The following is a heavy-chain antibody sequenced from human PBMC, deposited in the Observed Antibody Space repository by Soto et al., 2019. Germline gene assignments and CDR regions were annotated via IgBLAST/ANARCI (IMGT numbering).Heavy chain of an antibody. CDR1: GGTFSTYA. CDR3: AADVGATARAFDY. D-gene: IGHD1-26*01. V-gene: IGHV1-69*01. Sequence: QVQLVQSGAEVKKPGSSVKVSCKASGGTFSTYAISWVRQAPGQGLEWMGGVIPIFDTVNYAQRFQGRVTITADESTTTAYMELCSLGSEDTAVYYCAADVGATARAFDYWGQGTLVTVSS. J-gene: IGHJ4*02. CDR2: VIPIFDTV.